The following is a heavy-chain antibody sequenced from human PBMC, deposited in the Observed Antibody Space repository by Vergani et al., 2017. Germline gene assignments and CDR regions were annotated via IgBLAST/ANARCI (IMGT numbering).Heavy chain of an antibody. CDR2: IRWKSNSI. J-gene: IGHJ5*02. D-gene: IGHD2-2*01. CDR1: GFTYDEYA. V-gene: IGHV3-9*01. Sequence: EVKLVESGGTLVQPGRSLRLSCVDSGFTYDEYAMHWVRQAPGKGLEWVAGIRWKSNSIGYADSVSGRFTISRDKARNSLFLQMNSLRDEDTALYYCVRDWGDKTAASASWGQGTLVTDSS. CDR3: VRDWGDKTAASAS.